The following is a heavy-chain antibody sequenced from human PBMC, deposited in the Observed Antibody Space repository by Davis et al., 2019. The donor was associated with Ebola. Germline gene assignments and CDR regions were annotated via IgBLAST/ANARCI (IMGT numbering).Heavy chain of an antibody. J-gene: IGHJ4*02. CDR2: ISGSGDAT. CDR3: VLRVLEPHDY. CDR1: GFTFSSFS. Sequence: SLKISCSASGFTFSSFSMSWVRQAPGKGLEWVSGISGSGDATYYAYPMMGRFAVFIDNSKNTLYLQMNSLKAEDTAIYYCVLRVLEPHDYWGQGILVTVSS. D-gene: IGHD1-1*01. V-gene: IGHV3-23*01.